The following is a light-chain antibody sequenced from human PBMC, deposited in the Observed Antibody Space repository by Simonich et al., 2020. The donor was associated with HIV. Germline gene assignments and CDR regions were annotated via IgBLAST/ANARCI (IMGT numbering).Light chain of an antibody. CDR2: WAS. J-gene: IGKJ1*01. V-gene: IGKV4-1*01. Sequence: DIVMTQSPDSLAVSLGERAAINCKSSQTVLFRSNNKNYLAWYQQKPGQPPKLLIYWASTRESGVPDRFSGSESGTDFTLTISSLQAEDVAVYYCQQYYSTPQTFGQGTKVEIK. CDR1: QTVLFRSNNKNY. CDR3: QQYYSTPQT.